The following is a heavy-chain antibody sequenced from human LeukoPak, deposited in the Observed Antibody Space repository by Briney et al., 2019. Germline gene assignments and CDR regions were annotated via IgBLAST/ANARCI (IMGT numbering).Heavy chain of an antibody. J-gene: IGHJ4*02. D-gene: IGHD3-3*02. V-gene: IGHV1-46*01. CDR3: ARGLSIRPFDY. Sequence: ASVKVSCKASGYTFTSYGISWVRQAPGQGLEWMGIINPSGGSTSYAQKFQGRVTMTRDTSTSTVYMELSSLRSEDTAVYYCARGLSIRPFDYWGQGTLVTVSS. CDR2: INPSGGST. CDR1: GYTFTSYG.